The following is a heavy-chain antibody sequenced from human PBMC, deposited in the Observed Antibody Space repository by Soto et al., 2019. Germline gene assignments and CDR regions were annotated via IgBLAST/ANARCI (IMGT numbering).Heavy chain of an antibody. CDR1: GYTFTGYY. CDR3: ARGSPVGGWYRGYY. Sequence: ASVKVSCKASGYTFTGYYMHWVRQAPGQGLEWMGWINPNSGGTNYAQKFQGRITMTRDTSISTAYMELSRLRSDDTAVYYCARGSPVGGWYRGYYWGQGTLVTVSS. J-gene: IGHJ4*02. V-gene: IGHV1-2*02. CDR2: INPNSGGT. D-gene: IGHD6-19*01.